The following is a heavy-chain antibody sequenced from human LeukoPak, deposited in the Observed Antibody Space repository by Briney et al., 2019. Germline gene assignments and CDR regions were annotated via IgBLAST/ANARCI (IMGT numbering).Heavy chain of an antibody. CDR1: GGSISPYY. Sequence: KSSETLSLTCTMSGGSISPYYWSWLRQPPGKGLEWIAYIFHSGTTKYSPSLESRVAISLDTPKSQFSLKLHSVTAADTAVYYCARGGYYYLDVWGGGTTVTVSS. CDR3: ARGGYYYLDV. V-gene: IGHV4-59*01. J-gene: IGHJ6*03. CDR2: IFHSGTT.